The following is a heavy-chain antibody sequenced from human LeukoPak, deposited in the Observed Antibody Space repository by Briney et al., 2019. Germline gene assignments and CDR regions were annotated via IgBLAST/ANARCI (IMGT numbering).Heavy chain of an antibody. Sequence: PGGSLRLSCSASGFTFMTYAMHWVRQAPGKGLEYVSAISSNGGTTYYADSVKGRFAISRDNSKNTLYLQMSSLRAEDTAAYYCVKASRSSSWYFDYWGQGTLVTVSS. D-gene: IGHD6-13*01. CDR2: ISSNGGTT. V-gene: IGHV3-64D*08. CDR3: VKASRSSSWYFDY. CDR1: GFTFMTYA. J-gene: IGHJ4*02.